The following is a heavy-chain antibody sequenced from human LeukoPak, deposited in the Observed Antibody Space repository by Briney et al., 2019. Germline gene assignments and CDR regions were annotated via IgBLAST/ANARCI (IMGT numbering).Heavy chain of an antibody. Sequence: SETLSLTCTVSGYSISSGYYWGWIRQPPGKGLEWIGSVYHSGSTYYNPSLKSRVTISVDTFKNQFSLKLSSVTAADTAVYYCARAAPPDYWGQGTLVTVSS. CDR2: VYHSGST. CDR3: ARAAPPDY. CDR1: GYSISSGYY. J-gene: IGHJ4*02. V-gene: IGHV4-38-2*02.